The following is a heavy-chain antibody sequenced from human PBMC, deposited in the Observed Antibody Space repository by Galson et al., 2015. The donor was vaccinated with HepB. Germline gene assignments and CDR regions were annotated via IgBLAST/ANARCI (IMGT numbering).Heavy chain of an antibody. V-gene: IGHV3-7*03. Sequence: LRLSCAASGFSFSDYWMSWIRQAPGKRPEWVANIRYDEYEYYYADFVKGRFTISRDNARNSVFLQMSSLRRDDTALYYCVRDRTYKGGNFFDFWGQGALVTVSS. CDR3: VRDRTYKGGNFFDF. CDR2: IRYDEYEY. CDR1: GFSFSDYW. J-gene: IGHJ4*02. D-gene: IGHD3-10*01.